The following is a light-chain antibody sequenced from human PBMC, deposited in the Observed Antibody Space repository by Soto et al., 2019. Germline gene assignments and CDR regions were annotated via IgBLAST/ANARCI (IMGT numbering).Light chain of an antibody. CDR3: QQFSSYPLT. J-gene: IGKJ4*01. Sequence: EIGLSQAPGTVALAQGVRPTRSCSASQTVRNNYLAWYQQKPGQAPRLLIYDASSRATGIPDRFSGGGSGTAFTLTIRRLEPEDFAVYYCQQFSSYPLTFGGGTKVDIK. CDR2: DAS. CDR1: QTVRNNY. V-gene: IGKV3-20*01.